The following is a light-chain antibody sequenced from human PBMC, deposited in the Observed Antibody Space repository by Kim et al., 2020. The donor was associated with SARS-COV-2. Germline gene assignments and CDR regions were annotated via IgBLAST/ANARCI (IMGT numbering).Light chain of an antibody. CDR1: QSVCSNY. CDR2: GAS. V-gene: IGKV3-20*01. CDR3: QQYGSSPRT. J-gene: IGKJ1*01. Sequence: EIVLTQSPGTLSLSPGERATLSCRASQSVCSNYLAWYQQKPGQAPRLIIYGASSRSTGIPDRFSGSGSGTDFTLTISRLEPEDFAVYYCQQYGSSPRTFGQGTNVDIK.